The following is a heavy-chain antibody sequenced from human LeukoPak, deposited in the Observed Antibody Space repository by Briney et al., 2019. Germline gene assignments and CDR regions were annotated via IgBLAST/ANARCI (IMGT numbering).Heavy chain of an antibody. CDR1: GYTFTSYD. D-gene: IGHD6-6*01. CDR2: MNPNSGNT. V-gene: IGHV1-8*01. Sequence: ASVKVSCKASGYTFTSYDINWVRQATGQGLEWMGWMNPNSGNTGYAQKSQGRVTMTRNTSISTAYMELSSLRSEDTAVYYCARGSGRIAARRYYFDYWGQGTLVTVSS. J-gene: IGHJ4*02. CDR3: ARGSGRIAARRYYFDY.